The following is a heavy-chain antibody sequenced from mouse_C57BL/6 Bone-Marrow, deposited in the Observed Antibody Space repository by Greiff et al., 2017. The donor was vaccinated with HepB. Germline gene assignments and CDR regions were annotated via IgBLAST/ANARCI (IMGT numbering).Heavy chain of an antibody. J-gene: IGHJ3*01. CDR1: GYTFTDYE. Sequence: QVQLQQSGAELVRPGASVTLSCKASGYTFTDYEMHWVKQTPVHGLEWIGAIDPETGGTAYNQKFKGKAILTADKSSSTAYIELRSLTSADSAVYYCTNYYGSVLWFAYWGQGTLVTVSA. CDR2: IDPETGGT. CDR3: TNYYGSVLWFAY. D-gene: IGHD1-1*01. V-gene: IGHV1-15*01.